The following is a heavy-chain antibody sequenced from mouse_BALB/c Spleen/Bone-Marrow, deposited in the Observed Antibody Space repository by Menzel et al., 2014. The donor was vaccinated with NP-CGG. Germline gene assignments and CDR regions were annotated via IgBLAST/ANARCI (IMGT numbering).Heavy chain of an antibody. CDR3: ARQGYYGKGDY. Sequence: EVKAVDSGGGLVQPGGSLKLSCAASGFDFSRYWMSWVRQAPGKGLEWIGEINPDSSTINYTPSLKNKFIISRDNAKNTLYLQMSKVRSEDTALYYCARQGYYGKGDYWGQGTTLTVSS. CDR1: GFDFSRYW. V-gene: IGHV4-1*02. CDR2: INPDSSTI. J-gene: IGHJ2*01. D-gene: IGHD2-1*01.